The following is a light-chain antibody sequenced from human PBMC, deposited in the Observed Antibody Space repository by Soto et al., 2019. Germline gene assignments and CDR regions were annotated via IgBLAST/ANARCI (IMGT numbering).Light chain of an antibody. CDR1: QYVSSF. J-gene: IGKJ1*01. V-gene: IGKV3-11*01. Sequence: EIVLTQSPATLSLSPGERATLSCRASQYVSSFLAWYQQKAGQAPRLLIYDASHRATGIPARFSGSGSGTDFTLAIDRLEPEDFALYFCHQYGGSMETFGQGTKVDI. CDR3: HQYGGSMET. CDR2: DAS.